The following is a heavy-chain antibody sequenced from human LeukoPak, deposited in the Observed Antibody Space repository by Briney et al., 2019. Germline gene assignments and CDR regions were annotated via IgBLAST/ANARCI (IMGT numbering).Heavy chain of an antibody. CDR3: ARAHRFLEWLSLTDWYFDL. CDR2: IYYSGST. V-gene: IGHV4-39*07. Sequence: SETLSLTCTVPGGSISSSSYYWGWIRQPPGKGLEWIGSIYYSGSTYYNPSLKSRVTISVDTSKNQFSLKLSSVTAADTAVYYCARAHRFLEWLSLTDWYFDLWGRGTLVTVSS. J-gene: IGHJ2*01. D-gene: IGHD3-3*01. CDR1: GGSISSSSYY.